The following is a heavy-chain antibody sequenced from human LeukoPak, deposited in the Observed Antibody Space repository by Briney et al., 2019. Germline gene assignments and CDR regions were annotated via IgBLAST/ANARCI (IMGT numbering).Heavy chain of an antibody. CDR3: ARGLGAAAYNWFDP. D-gene: IGHD6-13*01. CDR1: GYTFTSYD. CDR2: MNPNSGNT. V-gene: IGHV1-8*01. Sequence: GASVKVSCKASGYTFTSYDINWVRQATGQGLEWMGWMNPNSGNTGYAQKFQGRVTMTRNTSISTAYMELSSLRSEDTAVYYCARGLGAAAYNWFDPWGQGTLVTVSS. J-gene: IGHJ5*02.